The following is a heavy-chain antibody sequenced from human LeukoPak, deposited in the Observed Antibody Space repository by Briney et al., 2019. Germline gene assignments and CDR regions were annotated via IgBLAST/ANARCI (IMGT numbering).Heavy chain of an antibody. CDR2: ISTYNDNR. CDR1: GYSFTDYG. D-gene: IGHD3-16*01. V-gene: IGHV1-18*01. CDR3: ARDNSGEAADICDAFDI. J-gene: IGHJ3*02. Sequence: ASVKVSCKASGYSFTDYGLCWVRQAPGQGLEWMGWISTYNDNRKYAQNLQGRVSMTTDTSTSTAHMELRNLKSDDTAVYFCARDNSGEAADICDAFDIWGQGTKVTVSS.